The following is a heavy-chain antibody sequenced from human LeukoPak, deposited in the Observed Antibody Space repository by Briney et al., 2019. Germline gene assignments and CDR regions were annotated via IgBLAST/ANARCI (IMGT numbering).Heavy chain of an antibody. V-gene: IGHV5-51*01. D-gene: IGHD5-12*01. CDR1: GYSFTTYW. J-gene: IGHJ3*02. CDR2: IYPGDSDT. Sequence: GESLKISCEASGYSFTTYWIGWVRQMPGEGLEWMGIIYPGDSDTRYSPSFQGQVTISADKSISTAYLQWSSLKASDTDMYYCARGNSGYDGGRSFDIWGQGTLVTVSS. CDR3: ARGNSGYDGGRSFDI.